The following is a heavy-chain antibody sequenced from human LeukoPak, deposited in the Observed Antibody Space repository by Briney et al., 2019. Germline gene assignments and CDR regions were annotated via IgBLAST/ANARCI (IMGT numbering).Heavy chain of an antibody. J-gene: IGHJ4*02. V-gene: IGHV3-64*02. CDR1: GFTFSAYG. CDR3: AREGIGSAGDY. Sequence: GGSLRLSCAASGFTFSAYGMHWVRQARGKGLEYVATINSNGGSTYYADSVKGRFTISRDDSKNTLYLQMGSLRAEDMAVYYCAREGIGSAGDYWGQGTLVTVSS. CDR2: INSNGGST. D-gene: IGHD6-13*01.